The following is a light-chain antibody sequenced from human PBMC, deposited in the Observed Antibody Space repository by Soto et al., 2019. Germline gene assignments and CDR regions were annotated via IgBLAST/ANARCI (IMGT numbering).Light chain of an antibody. J-gene: IGKJ4*01. V-gene: IGKV3-15*01. CDR2: GAS. CDR3: QQYHKWPPVT. CDR1: QSVSSN. Sequence: EVGMTQSPATLSVSPGERATLSCRASQSVSSNLAWYQQKPGQTPRLLMYGASTRATGIPARFSGSGSGTEFTLTISSLQSEDFAVYYCQQYHKWPPVTFGGGTKVDIK.